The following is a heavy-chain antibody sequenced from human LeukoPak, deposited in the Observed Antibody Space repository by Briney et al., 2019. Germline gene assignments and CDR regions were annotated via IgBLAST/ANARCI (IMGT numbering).Heavy chain of an antibody. CDR3: ARRLTQYDCFDP. Sequence: SQTLSLTCAISGDSVSSNSVTWNWIRQYPSRGLEGLGRTYYRSTWYNDYAVSVRGRITVNPDTSKNQFSLHLNSVTPEDTAVYYCARRLTQYDCFDPWGQGILVTVSS. CDR1: GDSVSSNSVT. CDR2: TYYRSTWYN. V-gene: IGHV6-1*01. J-gene: IGHJ5*02. D-gene: IGHD2-2*01.